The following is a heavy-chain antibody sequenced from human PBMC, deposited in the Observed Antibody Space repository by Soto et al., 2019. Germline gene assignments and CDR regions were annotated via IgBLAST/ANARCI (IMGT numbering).Heavy chain of an antibody. V-gene: IGHV3-23*01. CDR1: GFMFSDYA. J-gene: IGHJ5*02. CDR3: AKDAIANDGIWLMDS. D-gene: IGHD3-16*01. CDR2: LLRPGRST. Sequence: GGSLRLSCAASGFMFSDYAMTWARQAPGKELEWVSGLLRPGRSTYYADSVKGRFTISGDTSANTVYLQMDSLRAEDTAVYYCAKDAIANDGIWLMDSWGQGTGATVS.